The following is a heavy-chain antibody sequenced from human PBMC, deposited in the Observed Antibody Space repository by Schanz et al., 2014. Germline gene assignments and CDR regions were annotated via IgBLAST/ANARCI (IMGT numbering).Heavy chain of an antibody. CDR3: VTEKRMESGTWAKAFDI. V-gene: IGHV1-18*01. CDR2: ISAYNGHT. D-gene: IGHD3-3*01. Sequence: QGQLVQSGAEVKKPGASVKVSCKASGYTFTSYGITWVRQAPGQGLEWMGWISAYNGHTTYAQKFQGRVTMTTDTSTSTAYMELSSLRSDDTAMYYCVTEKRMESGTWAKAFDIWGQGTCVTVSS. CDR1: GYTFTSYG. J-gene: IGHJ3*02.